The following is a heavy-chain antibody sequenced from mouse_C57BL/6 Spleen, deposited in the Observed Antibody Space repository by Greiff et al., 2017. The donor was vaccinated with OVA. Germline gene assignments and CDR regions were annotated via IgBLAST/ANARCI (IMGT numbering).Heavy chain of an antibody. CDR1: GYTFTSYW. Sequence: QVQLQQPGAELVKPGASVTLSCKASGYTFTSYWMQWVKQRPGQGLEWIGEIDPSDSYTNYNQKFKGKATLTVDTSSSTAYMQLSSLTSEDSAVYYCARSASSGYADYWGQGTTLTVSS. CDR3: ARSASSGYADY. D-gene: IGHD3-2*02. J-gene: IGHJ2*01. V-gene: IGHV1-50*01. CDR2: IDPSDSYT.